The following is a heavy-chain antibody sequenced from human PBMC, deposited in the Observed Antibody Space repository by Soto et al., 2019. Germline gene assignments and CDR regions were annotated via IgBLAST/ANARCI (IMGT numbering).Heavy chain of an antibody. D-gene: IGHD5-18*01. CDR3: ARDHTGHLDY. V-gene: IGHV1-18*04. J-gene: IGHJ4*02. CDR1: GYTFTSFG. Sequence: QVQLMQSGAEVQKPGASVKVSCKASGYTFTSFGISWVRQAPGQGLEWMGWISGYSANTNYAQKFQGRATMTRDTSTNTAYMELRSLRSDDTAVYYCARDHTGHLDYWGQGTLVTVSS. CDR2: ISGYSANT.